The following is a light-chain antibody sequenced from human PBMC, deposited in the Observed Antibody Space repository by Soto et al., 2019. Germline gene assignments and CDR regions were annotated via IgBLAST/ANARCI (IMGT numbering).Light chain of an antibody. V-gene: IGLV2-14*01. CDR1: SSDIGHYDY. J-gene: IGLJ1*01. CDR2: EVS. CDR3: SSYTSSSTL. Sequence: QSALTQPASVSGSPGQSITISCTGTSSDIGHYDYVSWYQQHPGKAPKLMIYEVSDRPSGISSRFSGSKSGNTASLTISGLQTEDEADYYCSSYTSSSTLFGTGTKLTVL.